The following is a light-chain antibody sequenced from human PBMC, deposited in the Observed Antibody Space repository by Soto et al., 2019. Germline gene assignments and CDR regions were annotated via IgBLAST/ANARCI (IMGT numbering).Light chain of an antibody. CDR3: SSYAGSNNVV. CDR2: EDT. V-gene: IGLV2-8*01. Sequence: QSVLTQPPSASGSPGQSVTISCTGTSSDVGAYNYVSWYQQHSGKAPKLMIYEDTKRPSGVPDRFSGSKSGNTASLTVSGLQAEDEADYYCSSYAGSNNVVFGGGTKLTVL. CDR1: SSDVGAYNY. J-gene: IGLJ2*01.